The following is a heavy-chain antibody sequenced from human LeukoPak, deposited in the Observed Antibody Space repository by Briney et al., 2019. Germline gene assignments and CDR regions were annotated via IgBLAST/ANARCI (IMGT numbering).Heavy chain of an antibody. Sequence: AASVKVSCKASGYTFTGYYMHGVRQAPGQGLEWMGWINPNSGGTNYAQQFQGRVTMTRDTSISTAYMELSRLRSDDTAVYYCARPYYYDSSPYGMDVWGQGTTVTVSS. V-gene: IGHV1-2*02. J-gene: IGHJ6*02. CDR1: GYTFTGYY. D-gene: IGHD3-22*01. CDR2: INPNSGGT. CDR3: ARPYYYDSSPYGMDV.